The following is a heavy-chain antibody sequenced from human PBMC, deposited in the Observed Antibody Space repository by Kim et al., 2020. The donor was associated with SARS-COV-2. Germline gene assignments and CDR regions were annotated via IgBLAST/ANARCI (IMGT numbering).Heavy chain of an antibody. V-gene: IGHV4-61*03. Sequence: IYYSGNTNYNPSLKSRVTISVDTSKNHFSRKLTSVTAADTAVYYCARDVDVRGQGITVTVSS. CDR2: IYYSGNT. CDR3: ARDVDV. J-gene: IGHJ6*02.